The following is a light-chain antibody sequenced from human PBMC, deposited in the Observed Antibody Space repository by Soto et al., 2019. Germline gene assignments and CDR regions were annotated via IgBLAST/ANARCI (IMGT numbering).Light chain of an antibody. CDR2: GVS. J-gene: IGKJ1*01. Sequence: EIVLTQSPGSLSLSPGERATLSCRASQSVDSTFFAWYQKKPGQAPRLLMYGVSKRATGIPDRFSGSGSGTDFTFTISRLEPEDFAVYYCQQYMSSVTFGQGTRVEIK. V-gene: IGKV3-20*01. CDR3: QQYMSSVT. CDR1: QSVDSTF.